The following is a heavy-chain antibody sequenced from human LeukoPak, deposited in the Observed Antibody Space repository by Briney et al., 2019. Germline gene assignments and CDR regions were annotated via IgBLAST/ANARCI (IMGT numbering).Heavy chain of an antibody. V-gene: IGHV1-46*01. J-gene: IGHJ5*02. Sequence: EASVKVSCKASGYTFTSYYIHWVRQAPGQGLEWMGLISPSGGSTNYAQKFQGRVTMTRDTSTSTVYMELSSLRSEDTAVYYCARGRPWLGYCSGGSCFWFDPWGQGTLVTVSS. D-gene: IGHD2-15*01. CDR1: GYTFTSYY. CDR3: ARGRPWLGYCSGGSCFWFDP. CDR2: ISPSGGST.